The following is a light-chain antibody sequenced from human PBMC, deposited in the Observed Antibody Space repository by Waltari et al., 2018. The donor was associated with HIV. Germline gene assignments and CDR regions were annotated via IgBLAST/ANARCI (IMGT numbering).Light chain of an antibody. CDR1: ISDIGSYNL. V-gene: IGLV2-23*02. CDR3: CSYAGGRVFVL. Sequence: QSALTQPASVSGSPGQSITISCTGTISDIGSYNLFSWYQQYPGRAPKLIIYEVSKRPSVVSDRFSGSKSGNRASLTVAGLKVEDEADYYCCSYAGGRVFVLFGGGTRLTV. CDR2: EVS. J-gene: IGLJ2*01.